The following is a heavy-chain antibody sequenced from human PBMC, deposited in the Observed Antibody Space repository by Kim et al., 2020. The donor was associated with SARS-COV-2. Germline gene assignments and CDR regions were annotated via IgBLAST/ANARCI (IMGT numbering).Heavy chain of an antibody. V-gene: IGHV4-59*01. J-gene: IGHJ3*02. CDR3: ARAYSGARADAFDI. CDR1: GGSISSYY. D-gene: IGHD5-18*01. CDR2: IYYSGST. Sequence: SETLSLTCTVSGGSISSYYWSWIWQPPGKGLEWIGYIYYSGSTNYNPSLKSRVTISVDTSKNQFSLKLSSVTAADTAVYYCARAYSGARADAFDIWGQGTMVTVSS.